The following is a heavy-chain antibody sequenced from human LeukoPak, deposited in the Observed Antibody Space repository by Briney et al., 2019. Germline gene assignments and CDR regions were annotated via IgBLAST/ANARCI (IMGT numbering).Heavy chain of an antibody. CDR2: IRWDGATT. J-gene: IGHJ4*02. CDR3: AKSSGSYFKYIDY. V-gene: IGHV3-43D*03. D-gene: IGHD1-26*01. CDR1: GFTFDDYA. Sequence: GGSLRLSCAASGFTFDDYAMHWVRQAPGKSLEWVSLIRWDGATTYYADSVKGRFTISRDNSKNSLYLQMNSLRAEDTALYYCAKSSGSYFKYIDYWGQGTLVTVSS.